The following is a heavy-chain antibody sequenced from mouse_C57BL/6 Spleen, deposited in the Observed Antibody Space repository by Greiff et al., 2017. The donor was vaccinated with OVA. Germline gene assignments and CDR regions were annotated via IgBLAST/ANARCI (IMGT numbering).Heavy chain of an antibody. CDR2: IRSKSNNYAT. CDR1: GFSFNTYA. CDR3: VRHGDAY. Sequence: EVQLQQSGGGLVQPKGSLKLSCAASGFSFNTYAMNWVRQAPGKGLEWVARIRSKSNNYATYYADSVKDRFTISRDDSESMLYLQMNNLKTEDTAMYYCVRHGDAYWGQGTLVTVSA. J-gene: IGHJ3*01. V-gene: IGHV10-1*01.